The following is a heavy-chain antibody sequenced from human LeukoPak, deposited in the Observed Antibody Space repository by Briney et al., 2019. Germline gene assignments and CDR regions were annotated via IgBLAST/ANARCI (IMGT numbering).Heavy chain of an antibody. J-gene: IGHJ4*02. CDR1: GDTVSSYA. V-gene: IGHV1-69*05. CDR3: ARGHYYDSSGYYLFDY. Sequence: SVKLSCKASGDTVSSYAISWVRQAPAQGLEWMGGIVPIFGTANYAQKFQGRVTITTDESTSSAYMELSSLRSEDTAVYYCARGHYYDSSGYYLFDYWGQGTLVTVSS. D-gene: IGHD3-22*01. CDR2: IVPIFGTA.